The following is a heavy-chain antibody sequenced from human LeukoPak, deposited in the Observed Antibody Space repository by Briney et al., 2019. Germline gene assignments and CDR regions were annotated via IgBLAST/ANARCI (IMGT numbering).Heavy chain of an antibody. D-gene: IGHD5-12*01. V-gene: IGHV3-7*04. CDR1: GFSFRDYT. CDR2: IKQVGSEK. CDR3: ARNQRGYSGYDSYDY. Sequence: GGSLRLSCAASGFSFRDYTMNWVRQAPGKGLEWVANIKQVGSEKYYVDSVKGRFTISRDNAKNSLYLQMNSLRAEDTAVYYCARNQRGYSGYDSYDYWGQGTLVTVSS. J-gene: IGHJ4*02.